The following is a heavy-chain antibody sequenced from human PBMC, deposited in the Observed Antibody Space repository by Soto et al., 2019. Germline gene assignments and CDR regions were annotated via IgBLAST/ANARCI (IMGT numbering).Heavy chain of an antibody. CDR3: STDSAYGSWHSINPYIDY. Sequence: EVQLEESGGGLVQPGGSLRLSCAASGFTFGSYWMSWVRQAPGKGLEWLATIKWDASEKKYVDSVKGRFPMSRDNAENSLYLQMDSLCAEDKAVYYCSTDSAYGSWHSINPYIDYWGHGTQVTGSS. J-gene: IGHJ4*01. V-gene: IGHV3-7*01. D-gene: IGHD3-10*01. CDR2: IKWDASEK. CDR1: GFTFGSYW.